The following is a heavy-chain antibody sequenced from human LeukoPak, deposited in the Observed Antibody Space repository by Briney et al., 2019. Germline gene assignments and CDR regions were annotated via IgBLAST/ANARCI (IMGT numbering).Heavy chain of an antibody. D-gene: IGHD3-10*01. CDR1: GYTFTSYY. J-gene: IGHJ4*02. Sequence: ASVEVSCKASGYTFTSYYMHWVRQAPGQGLEWMGIINPSGGSTSYAQKFQGRVTMTRDTSTSTVYMELSSLRSEDTAVYYCARDRETYYFDYWGQGTLVTVSS. CDR3: ARDRETYYFDY. CDR2: INPSGGST. V-gene: IGHV1-46*01.